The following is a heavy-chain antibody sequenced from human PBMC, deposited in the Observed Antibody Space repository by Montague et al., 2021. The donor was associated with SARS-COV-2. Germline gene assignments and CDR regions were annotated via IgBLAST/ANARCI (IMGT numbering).Heavy chain of an antibody. CDR2: VYPLATK. CDR3: ASYDFWSGYTDDL. D-gene: IGHD3-3*01. V-gene: IGHV4-61*02. CDR1: GVSITSDIYF. J-gene: IGHJ5*02. Sequence: TLSLTCTVSGVSITSDIYFWHWFRQPAGKGLEWIGRVYPLATKKYXXXLGSRLTLAFDTSKNQISLNLTSVTAADAAVYYCASYDFWSGYTDDLWGPGIRVTVSS.